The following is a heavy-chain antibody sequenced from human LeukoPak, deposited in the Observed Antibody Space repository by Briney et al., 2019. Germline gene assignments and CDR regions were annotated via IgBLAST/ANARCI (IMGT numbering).Heavy chain of an antibody. CDR2: INSDGSST. J-gene: IGHJ5*02. CDR3: PRSGLSGNWFDP. V-gene: IGHV3-74*01. D-gene: IGHD1-26*01. CDR1: GFTFSSYW. Sequence: PGGSLRLSCVASGFTFSSYWMHWVRQAPGKGLVWVSRINSDGSSTSYADSVKGRFTISRDNAKNTLCLQMNSLRAEDTAVYYCPRSGLSGNWFDPWGQGTLVTVSS.